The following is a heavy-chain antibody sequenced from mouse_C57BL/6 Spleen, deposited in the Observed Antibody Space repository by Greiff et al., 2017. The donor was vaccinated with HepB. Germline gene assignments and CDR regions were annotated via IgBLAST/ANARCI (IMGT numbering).Heavy chain of an antibody. D-gene: IGHD2-4*01. V-gene: IGHV5-4*01. J-gene: IGHJ3*01. CDR1: GFTFSSYA. CDR2: ISDGGSYT. CDR3: ARDRCYDYDPFAY. Sequence: EVKLVESGGGLVKPGGSLKLSCAASGFTFSSYAMYWVRQTPEKRLEWVATISDGGSYTYYPDNVKGRFTISRDNAKNNLYLQMSHLKSEDTAMYYCARDRCYDYDPFAYWGQGTLVTVSA.